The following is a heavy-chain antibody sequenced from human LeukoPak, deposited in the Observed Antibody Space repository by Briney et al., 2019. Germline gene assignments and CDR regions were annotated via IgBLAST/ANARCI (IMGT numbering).Heavy chain of an antibody. J-gene: IGHJ4*02. CDR2: IYYSGST. D-gene: IGHD1-7*01. V-gene: IGHV4-30-4*01. Sequence: SETLSLTCTVSGGSISSGDYYWSWIRQPPGKGLEWIGYIYYSGSTYYNPSLKSRVTISVDTSKNQFSLKLSSVTAADTAVYYCARDTGFMTGTTGVDYWGQGTLVTVSS. CDR1: GGSISSGDYY. CDR3: ARDTGFMTGTTGVDY.